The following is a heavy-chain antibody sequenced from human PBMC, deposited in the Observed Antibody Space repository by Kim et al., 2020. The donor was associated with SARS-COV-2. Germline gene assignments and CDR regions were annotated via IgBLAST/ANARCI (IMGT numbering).Heavy chain of an antibody. CDR3: ARGVKHRVYSSSGEGNWFDP. J-gene: IGHJ5*02. CDR2: ISAYNGNT. CDR1: GYTFTSYG. D-gene: IGHD6-6*01. Sequence: ASVKVSCKASGYTFTSYGISWVRQAPGQGLEWMGWISAYNGNTNYAQKLQGRVTMTTDTSTSTAYMELRSLRSDDTAVYYCARGVKHRVYSSSGEGNWFDPWGQGTLVTVSS. V-gene: IGHV1-18*01.